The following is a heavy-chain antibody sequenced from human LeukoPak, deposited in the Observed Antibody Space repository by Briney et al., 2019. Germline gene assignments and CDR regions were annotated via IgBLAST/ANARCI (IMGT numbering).Heavy chain of an antibody. D-gene: IGHD5-24*01. CDR2: IYTSGST. CDR1: GGSISSGSYY. Sequence: SETLSLTCTVSGGSISSGSYYWSWIRQPAGKGLEWIGRIYTSGSTNYNPSLKSRVTISVDTSKNQFSLKLSSVTAADTAVYYCARTPLKMATATNWFDPWGQGTLVTVSS. J-gene: IGHJ5*02. V-gene: IGHV4-61*02. CDR3: ARTPLKMATATNWFDP.